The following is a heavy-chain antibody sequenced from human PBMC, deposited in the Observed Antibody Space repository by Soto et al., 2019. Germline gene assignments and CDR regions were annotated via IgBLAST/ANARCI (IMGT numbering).Heavy chain of an antibody. CDR1: GFTFSSYA. Sequence: EVQLLESGGGLVQPGGSLRLSCAASGFTFSSYAMSWVRQAPGKGLEWVSAISGSGGSTYYADSVKGRFTISRDNSKNTLYLQMNSLRAQDTAVYYCAAGSGSYYPFDYWGQGTLVTVSS. V-gene: IGHV3-23*01. J-gene: IGHJ4*02. CDR3: AAGSGSYYPFDY. CDR2: ISGSGGST. D-gene: IGHD3-10*01.